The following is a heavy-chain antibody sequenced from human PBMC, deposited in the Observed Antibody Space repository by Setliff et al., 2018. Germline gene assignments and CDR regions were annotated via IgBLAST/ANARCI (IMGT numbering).Heavy chain of an antibody. CDR2: IFPTGTT. D-gene: IGHD1-20*01. J-gene: IGHJ5*02. CDR1: GDSITSGSVY. Sequence: SETLSLTCTVPGDSITSGSVYWSWIRQPAGKGLEWIGRIFPTGTTNYNPDLKSRVTMSVDTSKKRFSLMLRSVTAADTAIYYCARYNSSAACFYLWGPGTLVTVSS. CDR3: ARYNSSAACFYL. V-gene: IGHV4-61*02.